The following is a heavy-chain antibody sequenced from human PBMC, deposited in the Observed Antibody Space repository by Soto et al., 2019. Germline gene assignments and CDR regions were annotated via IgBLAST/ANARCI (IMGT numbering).Heavy chain of an antibody. V-gene: IGHV3-21*01. J-gene: IGHJ4*02. Sequence: GGSLRLSCAASGFTFSSYSMNWVRQAPGKGLEWVSSISSSSSYIYYADSVKGRFTISRDNAKNSLYLQMNSLRAEDTAVYYCARTKSGYSSSWYVLGGLDYWGQGTLVTVSS. CDR3: ARTKSGYSSSWYVLGGLDY. CDR1: GFTFSSYS. CDR2: ISSSSSYI. D-gene: IGHD6-13*01.